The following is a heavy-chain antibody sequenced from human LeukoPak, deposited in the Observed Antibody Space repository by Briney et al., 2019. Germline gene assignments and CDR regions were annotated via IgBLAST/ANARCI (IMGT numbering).Heavy chain of an antibody. CDR2: ISGYNGNT. CDR3: GRDYYYGTSAPYNFGLDV. V-gene: IGHV1-18*04. J-gene: IGHJ6*02. CDR1: GFTLTKYG. D-gene: IGHD3-10*01. Sequence: ASVNVSCKASGFTLTKYGISWVRQAPGQGPEWMGWISGYNGNTDYAQKFQGRATMTTDRATSTAYMELRDLKSDDTAIYYCGRDYYYGTSAPYNFGLDVWGQGTTVTVSS.